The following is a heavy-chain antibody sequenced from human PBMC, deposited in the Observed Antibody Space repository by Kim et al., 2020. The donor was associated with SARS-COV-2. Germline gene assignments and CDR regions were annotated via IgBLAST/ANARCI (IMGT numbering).Heavy chain of an antibody. CDR2: IYYSGST. V-gene: IGHV4-59*01. J-gene: IGHJ4*02. CDR3: AGHTAMAPFDY. CDR1: GGSISSYY. Sequence: SETLSLTCTVSGGSISSYYWSWIRQPPGKGLEWIGYIYYSGSTNYNPSLKSRVTISVDTSKNQFSLKLSSVTAADTAVYYCAGHTAMAPFDYWGQGTLVTVSS. D-gene: IGHD5-18*01.